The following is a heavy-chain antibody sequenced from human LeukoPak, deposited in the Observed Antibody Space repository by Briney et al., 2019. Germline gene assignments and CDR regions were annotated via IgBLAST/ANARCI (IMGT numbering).Heavy chain of an antibody. J-gene: IGHJ3*02. CDR3: ARGGGYDILTGYSPDVFDI. V-gene: IGHV1-2*06. D-gene: IGHD3-9*01. Sequence: ASVKVSCKASGYTFTGYYMHWVRQAPGQGLEWMGRINPNSGGTNYAQKFQGRVTMTRDTSISTAYMELSRLRSDDTAVYYCARGGGYDILTGYSPDVFDIWGQGTMVTVSS. CDR2: INPNSGGT. CDR1: GYTFTGYY.